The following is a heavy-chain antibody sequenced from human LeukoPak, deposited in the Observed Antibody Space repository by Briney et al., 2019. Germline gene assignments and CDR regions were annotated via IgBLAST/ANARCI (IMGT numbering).Heavy chain of an antibody. CDR1: GDSISSSSSY. Sequence: SETLSLTCTVSGDSISSSSSYWGWIRQPPGKGLEWIGSIYYSGSNFDNPALKSRVTISVDTSKNQFSLKLSSVTAADTAVYYCARHRSGWLQSSFDYWGQGTLVTVSS. D-gene: IGHD5-24*01. V-gene: IGHV4-39*01. CDR3: ARHRSGWLQSSFDY. J-gene: IGHJ4*02. CDR2: IYYSGSN.